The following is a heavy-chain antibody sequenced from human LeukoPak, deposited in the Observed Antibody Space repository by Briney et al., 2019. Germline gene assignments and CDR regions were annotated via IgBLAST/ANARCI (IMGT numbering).Heavy chain of an antibody. D-gene: IGHD5-24*01. J-gene: IGHJ4*02. V-gene: IGHV1-69*06. CDR2: IIPIFGTA. CDR1: GGTFSSYA. Sequence: ASVKVSCKASGGTFSSYAISWVRQAPGQGLEWMGGIIPIFGTANYAQKFQGRVTMTEDTSTDTAYMELSSLRSEDTAVYYCATIRDGYNRDYWGQGTLVTVSS. CDR3: ATIRDGYNRDY.